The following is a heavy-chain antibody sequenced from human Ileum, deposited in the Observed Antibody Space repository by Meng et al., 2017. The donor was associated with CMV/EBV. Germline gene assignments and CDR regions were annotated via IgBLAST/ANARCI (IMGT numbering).Heavy chain of an antibody. CDR1: GSSNRRDTYY. Sequence: QPHGQASGPGQVKPVETLAPSCASPGSSNRRDTYYGGRIPQPPGKGLGWIGSISYSAGTYYNPSLKSRVTTSGDTSKNQFSLRLTSATAADTAVYYWASGDSLRAVDFWGQGTLVTVSS. CDR2: ISYSAGT. J-gene: IGHJ4*02. CDR3: ASGDSLRAVDF. D-gene: IGHD2-21*02. V-gene: IGHV4-39*07.